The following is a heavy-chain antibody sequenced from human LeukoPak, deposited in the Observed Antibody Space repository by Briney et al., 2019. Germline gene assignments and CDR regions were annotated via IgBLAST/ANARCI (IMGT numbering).Heavy chain of an antibody. CDR2: FDPEDGET. J-gene: IGHJ4*02. CDR3: ATALPYGDYDY. CDR1: GYTFTSYY. Sequence: ASVKVSCKASGYTFTSYYMHWVRQAPGQGLEWMGGFDPEDGETIYAQKFQGRVTMTEDTSTDTAYMELSSLRSEDTAVYYCATALPYGDYDYWGQGTLVTVSS. V-gene: IGHV1-24*01. D-gene: IGHD4-17*01.